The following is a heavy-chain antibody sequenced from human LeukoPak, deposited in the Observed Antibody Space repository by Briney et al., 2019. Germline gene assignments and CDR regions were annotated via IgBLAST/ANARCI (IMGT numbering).Heavy chain of an antibody. J-gene: IGHJ4*02. D-gene: IGHD6-19*01. CDR3: AKDYGWSFDY. Sequence: TGGSLRLSCAASGFMFRSYGMHWVRQAPGKGLEWVAFIRNDGNNKYYADSVKGRFTISRDNSKNTLYLQMNSLRAEDTAVYYCAKDYGWSFDYWGQGTLVTVSS. CDR1: GFMFRSYG. V-gene: IGHV3-30*02. CDR2: IRNDGNNK.